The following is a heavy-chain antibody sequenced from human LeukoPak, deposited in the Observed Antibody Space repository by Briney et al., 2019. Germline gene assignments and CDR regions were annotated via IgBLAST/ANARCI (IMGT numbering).Heavy chain of an antibody. CDR2: IYHSGST. CDR3: ARGYCSSTSCYETKYYYYGMDV. CDR1: GGSISSGGYS. Sequence: SETLSLTCAVSGGSISSGGYSWSWIRQPPGKGLEWIGYIYHSGSTYYNPSLKSRVTISVDRSKNQFSLKLSSVTAADTAVYYCARGYCSSTSCYETKYYYYGMDVWGQGTTVTVSS. V-gene: IGHV4-30-2*01. J-gene: IGHJ6*02. D-gene: IGHD2-2*01.